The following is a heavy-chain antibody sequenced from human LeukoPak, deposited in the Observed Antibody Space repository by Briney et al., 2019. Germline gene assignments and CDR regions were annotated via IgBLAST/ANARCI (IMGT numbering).Heavy chain of an antibody. CDR1: GGSVSSGSYY. D-gene: IGHD6-13*01. V-gene: IGHV4-61*01. CDR3: ARDGYTSSWFHDAFDI. Sequence: SDTLSLTCTVSGGSVSSGSYYWSWIRQPPGKGLEWIGFFYYSGSTHYNPSLTSRVTISVDTPKNQFSLKLSSVTAADTAVYYCARDGYTSSWFHDAFDIWGQGTMVTVSS. J-gene: IGHJ3*02. CDR2: FYYSGST.